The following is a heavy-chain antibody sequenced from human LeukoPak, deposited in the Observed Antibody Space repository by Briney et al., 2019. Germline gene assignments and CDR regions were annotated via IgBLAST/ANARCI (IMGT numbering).Heavy chain of an antibody. CDR2: ISWNSGSI. J-gene: IGHJ5*02. CDR1: GFTFDDYA. Sequence: GGSLRLSCAASGFTFDDYAMHWVRQAPGKGLEWVSGISWNSGSIGYADSVKGRFTISRDNAKNSLYLQMNSLRAEDTALYYCAKDLDSSGWFVTPGWFDPWGQGTLVTVSS. CDR3: AKDLDSSGWFVTPGWFDP. D-gene: IGHD6-19*01. V-gene: IGHV3-9*01.